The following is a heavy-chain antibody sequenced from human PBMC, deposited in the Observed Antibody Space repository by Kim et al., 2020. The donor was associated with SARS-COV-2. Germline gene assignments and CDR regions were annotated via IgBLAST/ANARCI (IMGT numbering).Heavy chain of an antibody. J-gene: IGHJ4*02. CDR2: ISGSGGST. Sequence: GGSLRLSCAASGFTFSTYAMSWVRQAPGKGLEWVSGISGSGGSTHYADSVKGRFTISRDTSKDTLYLQMNSLRFEDTAIYYCAKTGRVGAWLVTPSHFDYWGQGTLATVSS. D-gene: IGHD2-21*02. V-gene: IGHV3-23*01. CDR3: AKTGRVGAWLVTPSHFDY. CDR1: GFTFSTYA.